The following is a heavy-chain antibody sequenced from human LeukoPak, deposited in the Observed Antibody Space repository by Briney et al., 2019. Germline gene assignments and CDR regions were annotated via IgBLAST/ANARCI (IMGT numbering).Heavy chain of an antibody. J-gene: IGHJ3*02. Sequence: SETLSLICTVSAGSMSHYYWSWIRQPPGKRLEWIGCVYYSGTTYNNPSVKSRLTMSLDTSKNQFSLKLSSVTAADTAIYYCARGRDGNNYAAFDIWGQGTILTVSS. D-gene: IGHD5-24*01. CDR3: ARGRDGNNYAAFDI. CDR1: AGSMSHYY. V-gene: IGHV4-59*01. CDR2: VYYSGTT.